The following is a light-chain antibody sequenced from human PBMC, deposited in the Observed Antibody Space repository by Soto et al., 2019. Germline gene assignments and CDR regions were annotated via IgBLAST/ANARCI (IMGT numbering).Light chain of an antibody. CDR2: NNN. V-gene: IGLV1-44*01. CDR1: SSSIGRNL. CDR3: AAWHDSLNGYV. Sequence: QSVLTQPPSASGTPGQRVTISCSGSSSSIGRNLVNWYQQVPGTAPKLLIYNNNQRPSGVPDRFSGSKSGTSASLAISGLQSEDEADYYCAAWHDSLNGYVFGSGTKVTVL. J-gene: IGLJ1*01.